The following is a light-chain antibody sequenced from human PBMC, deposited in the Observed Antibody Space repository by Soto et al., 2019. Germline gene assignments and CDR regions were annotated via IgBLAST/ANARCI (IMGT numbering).Light chain of an antibody. V-gene: IGLV2-14*01. CDR3: SSYTSSSTVV. J-gene: IGLJ1*01. Sequence: QSALTQPASVSGSPGQSITISCTGTSSDIGADDFVSWYQHHPDKTPKLIIFEVTYRPTGISHRFSASKSGNTASLTISGLEAEDEAFYYCSSYTSSSTVVFGIGTKVTVL. CDR2: EVT. CDR1: SSDIGADDF.